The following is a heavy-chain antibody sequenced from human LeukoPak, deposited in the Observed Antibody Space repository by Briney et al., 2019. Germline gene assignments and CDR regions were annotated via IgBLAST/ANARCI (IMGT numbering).Heavy chain of an antibody. Sequence: GGSLRLSCAASGFTFSIYSMNWVRQAPGKGLEWVSSISSSSSYIYYADSVKGRFTISRDNAKNSLYLQMNSLRAEDTAVYYCARDGITMVRGVTSHFDYWGQGTLVTVSS. CDR2: ISSSSSYI. CDR1: GFTFSIYS. D-gene: IGHD3-10*01. J-gene: IGHJ4*02. CDR3: ARDGITMVRGVTSHFDY. V-gene: IGHV3-21*01.